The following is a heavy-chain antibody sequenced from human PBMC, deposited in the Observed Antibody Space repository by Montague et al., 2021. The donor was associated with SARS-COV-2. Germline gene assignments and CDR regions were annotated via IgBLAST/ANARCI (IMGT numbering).Heavy chain of an antibody. CDR1: GGSITGFS. J-gene: IGHJ4*02. V-gene: IGHV4-4*07. Sequence: SETLSLTCAVSGGSITGFSWSWVRQPAGKGLEWIGRVTTSGTTNXSTSLRSRVTMSVDTSKNQFSLNRNSVTAADTAIYYCARTPTRPLSLDSWGQGTLVTVSS. CDR2: VTTSGTT. CDR3: ARTPTRPLSLDS. D-gene: IGHD6-6*01.